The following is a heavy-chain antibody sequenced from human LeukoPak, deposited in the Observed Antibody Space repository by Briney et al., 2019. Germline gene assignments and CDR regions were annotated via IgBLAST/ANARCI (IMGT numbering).Heavy chain of an antibody. CDR2: ISSSGSTI. J-gene: IGHJ4*02. V-gene: IGHV3-48*03. D-gene: IGHD3-16*02. Sequence: PGGSLRLSCAASGFTFSSYEMNWVRQAPGKGLEWVSYISSSGSTIYYADSVKGRFTISRDNAKNSLYLQMNSLRAEDTAVYYCARDGTYYDYVWGSYRRIPFDYWGQGTLVTVSS. CDR3: ARDGTYYDYVWGSYRRIPFDY. CDR1: GFTFSSYE.